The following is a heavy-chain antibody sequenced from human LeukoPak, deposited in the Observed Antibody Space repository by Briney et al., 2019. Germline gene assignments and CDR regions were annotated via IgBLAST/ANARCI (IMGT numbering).Heavy chain of an antibody. Sequence: PSETLSLTCTVSGGSISSYYWSWIRQPPGKGLEWIGYIYYSGSTNYNPSLKSRVTLSVDTSKNQFSLKLSSVTAADTAVYYCARGIAAALGDWFDPWGQGTLVTVSS. CDR1: GGSISSYY. CDR2: IYYSGST. CDR3: ARGIAAALGDWFDP. D-gene: IGHD6-13*01. J-gene: IGHJ5*02. V-gene: IGHV4-59*01.